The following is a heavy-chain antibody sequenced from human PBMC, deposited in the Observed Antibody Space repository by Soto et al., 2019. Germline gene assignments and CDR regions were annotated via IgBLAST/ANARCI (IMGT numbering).Heavy chain of an antibody. CDR2: IIPIFGTA. V-gene: IGHV1-69*13. J-gene: IGHJ5*02. CDR1: GGTFSSYA. Sequence: ASVKVSCKASGGTFSSYAISWVRQAPGQGLEWMGGIIPIFGTANYAQKFQGRVTITADESTSTAYMELSRLRSDDTAVYYCARVVLPAANNNWFDPWGQGTLVTVSS. CDR3: ARVVLPAANNNWFDP. D-gene: IGHD2-2*01.